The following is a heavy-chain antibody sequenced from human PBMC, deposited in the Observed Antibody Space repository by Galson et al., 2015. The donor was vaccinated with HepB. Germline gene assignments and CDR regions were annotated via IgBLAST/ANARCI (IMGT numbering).Heavy chain of an antibody. CDR2: IKQDGSEK. CDR3: ATDRSGRPLGY. Sequence: LRLSCAASGFTFSTYWMSWVRQAPGKGLEWVANIKQDGSEKYYVDSVKGRFTISRDNAKNSLYLQMNSLRAEDTAVYYCATDRSGRPLGYWGQGTLVTVSS. D-gene: IGHD2-15*01. V-gene: IGHV3-7*01. CDR1: GFTFSTYW. J-gene: IGHJ4*02.